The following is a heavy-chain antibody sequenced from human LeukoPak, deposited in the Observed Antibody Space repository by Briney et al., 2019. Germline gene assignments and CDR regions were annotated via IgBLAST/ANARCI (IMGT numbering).Heavy chain of an antibody. V-gene: IGHV3-30*02. CDR3: AKFSEYCSGGSCFDAFDI. D-gene: IGHD2-15*01. CDR2: IRYDGSNK. Sequence: SGGSLRLSCAASGFTSSSYGMHWVRQAPGKGLEWVAFIRYDGSNKYYADSVKGRFTISRDNSKNTLYLQTNSLRAEDTAVYYCAKFSEYCSGGSCFDAFDIWGRGTMVTVSS. J-gene: IGHJ3*02. CDR1: GFTSSSYG.